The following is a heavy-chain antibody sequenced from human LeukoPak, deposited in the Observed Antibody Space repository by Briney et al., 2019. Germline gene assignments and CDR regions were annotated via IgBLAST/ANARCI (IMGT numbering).Heavy chain of an antibody. CDR1: GFTFSIYA. CDR3: AKDLYDLVYAISFDY. D-gene: IGHD2-8*01. Sequence: GGSLRLSCAASGFTFSIYAMSWVRQAPGKGLEWVSAISGSGGSTYYADSVKGRFTISRDNSKNTLYLQINSLRDEDTAVYYCAKDLYDLVYAISFDYWGQGTLVTVSS. CDR2: ISGSGGST. J-gene: IGHJ4*02. V-gene: IGHV3-23*01.